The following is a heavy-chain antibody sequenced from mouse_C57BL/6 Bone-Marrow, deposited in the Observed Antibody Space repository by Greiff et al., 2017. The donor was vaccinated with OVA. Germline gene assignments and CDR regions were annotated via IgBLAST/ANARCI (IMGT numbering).Heavy chain of an antibody. CDR2: IWPGGGT. J-gene: IGHJ4*01. Sequence: VKLQESGPGLVAPSPCLSISCTVSGFSLTSYAISWVRQTPGKGLEWLGVIWPGGGTNYNSALYSSLSISTDNSTSQVFLKMSSLQTDDTSGDYCATTGSRRYYYAMDYWGQGTSVTVSS. D-gene: IGHD1-1*01. CDR1: GFSLTSYA. V-gene: IGHV2-9-1*01. CDR3: ATTGSRRYYYAMDY.